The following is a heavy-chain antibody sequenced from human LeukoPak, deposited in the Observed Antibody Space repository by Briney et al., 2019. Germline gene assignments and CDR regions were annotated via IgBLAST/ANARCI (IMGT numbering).Heavy chain of an antibody. J-gene: IGHJ4*02. CDR3: AREDGYCSGGNCYSYFDS. D-gene: IGHD2-15*01. CDR2: ISGSGSTI. Sequence: AGGSLRLSCAASGFTFSDYYMSWIRQAPGKGLEWVSYISGSGSTIYYADSVKGRFTISRDNAKNSLYLQMNSLRAEDTAVYYCAREDGYCSGGNCYSYFDSWGQGTLVTVSS. V-gene: IGHV3-11*04. CDR1: GFTFSDYY.